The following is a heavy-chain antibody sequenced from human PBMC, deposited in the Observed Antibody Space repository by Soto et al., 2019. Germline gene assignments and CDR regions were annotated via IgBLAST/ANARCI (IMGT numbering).Heavy chain of an antibody. V-gene: IGHV4-4*02. J-gene: IGHJ4*02. Sequence: SETLSLTCAVSSGSISSSNWWCWVPQPPGKGLEWIGEVFHSGSTNYNPSLKSRVTISVDKSKNQFSLKLSSVTAADTAVYYCARVRYSSSYFDYWGQGTLVTVSS. CDR1: SGSISSSNW. CDR2: VFHSGST. CDR3: ARVRYSSSYFDY. D-gene: IGHD6-13*01.